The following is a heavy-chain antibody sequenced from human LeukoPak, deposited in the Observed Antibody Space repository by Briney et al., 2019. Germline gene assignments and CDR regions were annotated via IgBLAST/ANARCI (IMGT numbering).Heavy chain of an antibody. V-gene: IGHV1-46*01. CDR1: GYRFTSYY. D-gene: IGHD6-13*01. Sequence: ASVKVSCKASGYRFTSYYMHWVRQAPGQGLEWMGIINPSCGNTSYGQKFQSRVTMTRDTSTNTVYMELSSLRSEDTAVYYCARDHPGYSNSWYGAFDIWGQGTMVNVSS. J-gene: IGHJ3*02. CDR2: INPSCGNT. CDR3: ARDHPGYSNSWYGAFDI.